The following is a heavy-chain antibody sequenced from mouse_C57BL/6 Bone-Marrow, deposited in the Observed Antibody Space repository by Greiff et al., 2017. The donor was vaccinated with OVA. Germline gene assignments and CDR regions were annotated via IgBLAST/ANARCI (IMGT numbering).Heavy chain of an antibody. V-gene: IGHV5-15*01. CDR2: ISNLAYSI. D-gene: IGHD1-2*01. CDR3: ARLGYYGSYWYFDV. Sequence: EVQLQQSGGGLVQPGGSLKLSCAASGFTFSDYGMAWVRQAPRKGPEWVAFISNLAYSIYYADTVTGRFTISRENAKNTLYLEMSSLRSEDTAMFYCARLGYYGSYWYFDVWCTGTTVTVSS. CDR1: GFTFSDYG. J-gene: IGHJ1*03.